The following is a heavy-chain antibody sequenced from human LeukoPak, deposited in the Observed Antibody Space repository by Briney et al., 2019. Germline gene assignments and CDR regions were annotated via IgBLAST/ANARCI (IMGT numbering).Heavy chain of an antibody. Sequence: SETLSLTCAVYGGSFSGYYWSWIRQPPGKGLEWIGEINHSGSTNYNPSLKSRDTISVDTSKNQFSLKLSSVTAADTAVYYCARRKLFIAAAGSGWFDPWGQGTLVTVSS. J-gene: IGHJ5*02. D-gene: IGHD6-13*01. CDR2: INHSGST. CDR1: GGSFSGYY. V-gene: IGHV4-34*01. CDR3: ARRKLFIAAAGSGWFDP.